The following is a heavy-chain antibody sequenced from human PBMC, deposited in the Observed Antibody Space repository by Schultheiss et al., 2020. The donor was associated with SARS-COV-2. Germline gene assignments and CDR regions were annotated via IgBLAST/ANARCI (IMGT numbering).Heavy chain of an antibody. CDR2: IYTSGST. V-gene: IGHV4-4*08. Sequence: SQTLSLTCTVSGGSISSYYWSWIRQPPGKGLEWIGYIYTSGSTNYNPSLKSRVTISVDTSKNQFSLKLSSVTAADTAVYYCARGYGALSMGKDVWGQGTTVTVSS. CDR3: ARGYGALSMGKDV. D-gene: IGHD4-17*01. J-gene: IGHJ6*02. CDR1: GGSISSYY.